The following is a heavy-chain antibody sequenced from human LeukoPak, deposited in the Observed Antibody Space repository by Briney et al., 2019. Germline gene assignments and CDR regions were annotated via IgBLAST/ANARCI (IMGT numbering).Heavy chain of an antibody. V-gene: IGHV4-59*08. Sequence: KPSETLSLTCTVSCGSISSYYWSWIRQPPGKGLEWIGYIYYSGSTNYNPSLKSRVTISVDTSKNQFSLKLSSVTAADTAVYYCARRGYSYGYGDAFDIWGQGTMVTVSS. J-gene: IGHJ3*02. CDR2: IYYSGST. D-gene: IGHD5-18*01. CDR1: CGSISSYY. CDR3: ARRGYSYGYGDAFDI.